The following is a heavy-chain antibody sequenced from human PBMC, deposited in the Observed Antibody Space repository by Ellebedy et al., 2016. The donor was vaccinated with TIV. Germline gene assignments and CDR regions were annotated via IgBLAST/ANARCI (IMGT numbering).Heavy chain of an antibody. CDR2: IYYSGST. V-gene: IGHV4-59*01. D-gene: IGHD2-2*01. Sequence: MPSETLSLTCTVSGGSISSYYWSWIRQPPGKGLEWIGYIYYSGSTNYNPSLKSRVTISVATSKNQFSLKLSSVTAADTAVYYCARVGDCSSTSCSEFDYWGQGTLVTVSS. CDR3: ARVGDCSSTSCSEFDY. J-gene: IGHJ4*02. CDR1: GGSISSYY.